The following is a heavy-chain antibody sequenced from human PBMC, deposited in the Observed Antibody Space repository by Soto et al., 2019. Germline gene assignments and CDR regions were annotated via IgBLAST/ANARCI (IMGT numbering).Heavy chain of an antibody. Sequence: QVQLVQSGAEVKKPGSSVKVSCKASGGTFSSYAISWVRQAPGQGLEWMGGIIPIFGTANYAQKFQGRVTITADESTSTADMELSSLRSEDTAVYYCECSGYYYPADYWGQGTLVTVSS. CDR1: GGTFSSYA. CDR2: IIPIFGTA. J-gene: IGHJ4*02. D-gene: IGHD3-22*01. V-gene: IGHV1-69*01. CDR3: ECSGYYYPADY.